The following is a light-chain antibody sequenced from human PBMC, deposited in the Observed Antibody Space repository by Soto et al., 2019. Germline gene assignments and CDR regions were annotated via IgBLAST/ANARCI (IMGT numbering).Light chain of an antibody. V-gene: IGKV1-27*01. CDR3: QKYNSAPWT. J-gene: IGKJ1*01. Sequence: DIQMTQSPSSLSASVGDRVTITCRASQGISNYLVWYQQKPGRVPKVLIYDASTSQSGVPSRFSGSVSGTDFTLTISSLQPEDVATYYCQKYNSAPWTFGQGTKVEIK. CDR1: QGISNY. CDR2: DAS.